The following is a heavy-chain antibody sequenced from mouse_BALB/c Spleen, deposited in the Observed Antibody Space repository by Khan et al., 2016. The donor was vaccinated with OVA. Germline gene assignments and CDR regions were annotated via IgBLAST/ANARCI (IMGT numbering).Heavy chain of an antibody. D-gene: IGHD1-1*02. Sequence: QIQLVQSGPEVKKPGETVKISCKASGYSFTNYGMNWVRQAPGKGLKWMGWINTYTGEPTYADDFKGRFAFSLVTSASTAYLQINNLKNEDTARYFCASGGYWYFEVWGAGTTVTVSS. CDR1: GYSFTNYG. V-gene: IGHV9-3-1*01. CDR3: ASGGYWYFEV. J-gene: IGHJ1*01. CDR2: INTYTGEP.